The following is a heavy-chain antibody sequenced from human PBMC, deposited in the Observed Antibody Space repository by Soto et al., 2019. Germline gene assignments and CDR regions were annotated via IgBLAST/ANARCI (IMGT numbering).Heavy chain of an antibody. CDR2: ISGDGSDK. CDR3: VRGTAVARQHFAN. J-gene: IGHJ4*02. CDR1: GFTFSDFG. V-gene: IGHV3-30*03. D-gene: IGHD6-19*01. Sequence: QVQLVESGGGVVQPARSLRLSCATSGFTFSDFGMHWVRQAPGKGLEWVATISGDGSDKYYAGSVRGRFTISRDNSKNALYLQMNSLRTDATGVYYCVRGTAVARQHFANWGQGTRVSVSS.